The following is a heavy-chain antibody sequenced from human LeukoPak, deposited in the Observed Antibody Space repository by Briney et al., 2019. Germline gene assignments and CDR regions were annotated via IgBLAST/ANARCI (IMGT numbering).Heavy chain of an antibody. CDR2: ISRSSSYI. V-gene: IGHV3-21*01. J-gene: IGHJ6*03. CDR3: ARERGDSMALYYYYMDV. Sequence: GGSLRLSCAASGFTFSSYSMNWVRQAPGKGLEWVSSISRSSSYIYYADSVKGRFTISRDNAKNSLYLQMNSLRAEDTAVYYCARERGDSMALYYYYMDVWGKGTTVTVSS. D-gene: IGHD4/OR15-4a*01. CDR1: GFTFSSYS.